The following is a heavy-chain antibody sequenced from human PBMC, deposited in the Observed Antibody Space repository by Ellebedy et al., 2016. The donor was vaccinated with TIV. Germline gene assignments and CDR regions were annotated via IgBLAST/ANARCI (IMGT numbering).Heavy chain of an antibody. CDR3: TRGSSSRGYFDS. V-gene: IGHV3-30*09. CDR2: ISHDGSNK. D-gene: IGHD6-13*01. J-gene: IGHJ4*02. CDR1: GFTFSYYS. Sequence: GESLMISXAASGFTFSYYSMHWVRQAPGKGLEWVAVISHDGSNKYHAESVKGRFAISRDDSKNTLYLQMNTLRTEDTAVYFCTRGSSSRGYFDSWGQGTLVTVSS.